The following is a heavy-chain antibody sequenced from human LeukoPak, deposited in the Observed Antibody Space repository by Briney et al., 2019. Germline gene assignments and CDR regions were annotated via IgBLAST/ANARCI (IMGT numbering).Heavy chain of an antibody. CDR2: IYYSGST. Sequence: PSETLSLTCTVSGGSISSSSYYWGWIRQPPGKGLEWIGSIYYSGSTYYNPSLKSRVTISVDTSKNQFSLKLSSVTAADTAVYYCARVEDITMIVVVWGQGTLVTVSS. CDR3: ARVEDITMIVVV. CDR1: GGSISSSSYY. V-gene: IGHV4-39*07. D-gene: IGHD3-22*01. J-gene: IGHJ1*01.